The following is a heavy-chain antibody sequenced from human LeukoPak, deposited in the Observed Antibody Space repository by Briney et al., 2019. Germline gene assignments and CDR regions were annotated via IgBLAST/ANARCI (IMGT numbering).Heavy chain of an antibody. CDR1: GGSISSSSYY. CDR3: VRSLRYNWFDT. D-gene: IGHD3-10*01. J-gene: IGHJ5*02. Sequence: SETLSLTCSVSGGSISSSSYYGGGIRQPPGKGLAWIGSFYYTGSTYYNPSLQSRVTISIDTSKNQFSLNLSSVTAADTAVYYCVRSLRYNWFDTWGQGTLVTVS. V-gene: IGHV4-39*07. CDR2: FYYTGST.